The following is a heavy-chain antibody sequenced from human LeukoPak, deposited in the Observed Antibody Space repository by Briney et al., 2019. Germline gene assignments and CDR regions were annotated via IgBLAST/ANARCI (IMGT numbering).Heavy chain of an antibody. V-gene: IGHV3-23*01. CDR2: ISGSGGST. CDR3: AKPKRYDCSADY. CDR1: GFTFSSYA. J-gene: IGHJ4*02. Sequence: GGSLRLSCAASGFTFSSYAMSWVRQAPGKGLEWVSAISGSGGSTYYADSVKGRFTISRDNSKNTLYLQMNSLRAEDTAVYCCAKPKRYDCSADYWGQGTLVTVSS. D-gene: IGHD3-22*01.